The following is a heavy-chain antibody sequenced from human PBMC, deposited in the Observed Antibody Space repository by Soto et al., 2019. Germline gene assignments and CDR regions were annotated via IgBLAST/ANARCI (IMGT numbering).Heavy chain of an antibody. CDR2: ISSSSSYI. J-gene: IGHJ6*03. CDR1: GFTFSSYS. Sequence: GGSLRLSCAASGFTFSSYSMNWVRQAPGKGLEWVSSISSSSSYIYYADSVKGRFTISRDNAKNSLYLQMNSLRAEDTAVYYCARAADVDTVTTVADYYYYMDVWGKGTTVTVSS. V-gene: IGHV3-21*01. D-gene: IGHD4-4*01. CDR3: ARAADVDTVTTVADYYYYMDV.